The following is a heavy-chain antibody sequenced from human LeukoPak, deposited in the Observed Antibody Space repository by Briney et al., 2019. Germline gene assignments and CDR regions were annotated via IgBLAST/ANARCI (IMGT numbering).Heavy chain of an antibody. CDR2: INHSGST. J-gene: IGHJ3*02. V-gene: IGHV4-34*01. D-gene: IGHD3/OR15-3a*01. CDR1: GFTFSSYS. Sequence: GSLRLSCAASGFTFSSYSMNWIRQPPGKGLEWIGEINHSGSTNYNPSLKSRVTISVDTSKNQFSLKLSSVTAADTAVYYCARLLDGDDAFDIWGQGTMVTVSS. CDR3: ARLLDGDDAFDI.